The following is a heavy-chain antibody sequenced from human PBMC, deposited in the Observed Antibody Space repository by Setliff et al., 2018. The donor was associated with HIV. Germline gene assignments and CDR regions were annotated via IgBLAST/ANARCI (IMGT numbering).Heavy chain of an antibody. Sequence: PGGSLRLSCAASGLTFSSSSMNWVRQAPGKGLEWVSSITSSSNYIYYADSVKGRFTISRDNAKNSLYLQMNSLRAENTAMYYCARDRRRYDIVTLHYMDVWGKGTTVTVSS. CDR2: ITSSSNYI. CDR1: GLTFSSSS. D-gene: IGHD2-15*01. J-gene: IGHJ6*03. CDR3: ARDRRRYDIVTLHYMDV. V-gene: IGHV3-21*01.